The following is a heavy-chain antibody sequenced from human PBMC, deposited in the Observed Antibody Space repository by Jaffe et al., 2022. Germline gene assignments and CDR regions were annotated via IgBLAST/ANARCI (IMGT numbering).Heavy chain of an antibody. D-gene: IGHD5-12*01. CDR2: IGTAGDT. CDR3: ARGGSGYDQDAFDI. V-gene: IGHV3-13*01. CDR1: GFTFSSYD. Sequence: EVQLVESGGGLVQPGGSLRLSCAASGFTFSSYDMHWVRQATGKGLEWVSAIGTAGDTYYPGSVKGRFTISRENAKNSLYLQMNSLRAGDTAVYYCARGGSGYDQDAFDIWGQGTMVTVSS. J-gene: IGHJ3*02.